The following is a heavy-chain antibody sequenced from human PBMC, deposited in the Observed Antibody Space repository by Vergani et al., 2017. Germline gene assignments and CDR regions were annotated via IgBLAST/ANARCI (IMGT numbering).Heavy chain of an antibody. Sequence: QVLLQASGPGMVKPSETLSLTCSVSGYSIGSGFYWAWIRQSPGEGLQWLTSIHNRGKTYHNPSLKSRVSVSLDTSKNRFSLNLTSVTATDTAVYYCARSQGDYWYFDLWGPGSLVTVSS. CDR2: IHNRGKT. V-gene: IGHV4-38-2*01. J-gene: IGHJ2*01. D-gene: IGHD2-21*01. CDR3: ARSQGDYWYFDL. CDR1: GYSIGSGFY.